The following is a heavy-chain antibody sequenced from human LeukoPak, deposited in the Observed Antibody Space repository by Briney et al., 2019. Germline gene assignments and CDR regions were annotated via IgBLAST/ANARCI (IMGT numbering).Heavy chain of an antibody. D-gene: IGHD3-22*01. Sequence: PGGSLRLSCAAXXXXXXXAXMXXXXXXPXXXLEWVGRLKSIANGGXXXXAAHVKGRFNISRDDSKNTLYLQMNSLKTEDTGLXXCQFFFLGYSEDYWGQGSLVAVTS. V-gene: IGHV3-15*01. CDR1: XXXXXXAX. CDR3: QFFFLGYSEDY. CDR2: LKSIANGGXX. J-gene: IGHJ4*02.